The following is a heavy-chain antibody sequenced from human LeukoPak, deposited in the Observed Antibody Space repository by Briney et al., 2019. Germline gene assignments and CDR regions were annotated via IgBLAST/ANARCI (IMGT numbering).Heavy chain of an antibody. Sequence: SETLSLTCAVSGYSISRGYYWNWIRQFPGKGLEWIGSISHSGSTSYNPSLKRRITISLETSKNQFSLRLISVTAADSALYYCARGEVGEFGYWGQGRLVIVSS. D-gene: IGHD3-10*01. V-gene: IGHV4-38-2*01. CDR3: ARGEVGEFGY. CDR1: GYSISRGYY. CDR2: ISHSGST. J-gene: IGHJ4*02.